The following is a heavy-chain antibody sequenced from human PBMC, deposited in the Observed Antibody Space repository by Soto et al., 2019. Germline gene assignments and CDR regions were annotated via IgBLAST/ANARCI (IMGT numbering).Heavy chain of an antibody. Sequence: ASLKVSCKASGYTFTSYGISWVRQAPGQGLEWMGWISAYNGNTNYAQKLQGRVTMTTDTSTSTAYMELRSLRSDDTAVYYCARVPLPPRHDAFDIWGQGTMVTVSS. CDR3: ARVPLPPRHDAFDI. CDR2: ISAYNGNT. CDR1: GYTFTSYG. J-gene: IGHJ3*02. V-gene: IGHV1-18*01.